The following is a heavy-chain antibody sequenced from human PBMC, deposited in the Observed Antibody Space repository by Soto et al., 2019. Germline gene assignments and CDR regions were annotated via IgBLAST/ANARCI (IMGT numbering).Heavy chain of an antibody. Sequence: GWSLRLSCAASEFTFSSYAMSWVRQAPFKLLEWVSAISGSGGSTYYADSVKGRFTISRDNSKNTLYLQMNSLRAEDTAVYYCAKDGIAAAADYYYYYMEVWGKGTTVTVSS. D-gene: IGHD6-13*01. CDR3: AKDGIAAAADYYYYYMEV. CDR1: EFTFSSYA. J-gene: IGHJ6*03. CDR2: ISGSGGST. V-gene: IGHV3-23*01.